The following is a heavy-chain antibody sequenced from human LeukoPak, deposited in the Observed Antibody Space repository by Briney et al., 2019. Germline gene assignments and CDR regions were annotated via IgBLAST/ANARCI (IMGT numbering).Heavy chain of an antibody. CDR1: GFTFSSYW. CDR2: IKHDGSEK. Sequence: GGSLRLSCAASGFTFSSYWMSWVRQAPGRGLEWVANIKHDGSEKFYVDSVRGRFTISRDNAKNSLYLQLNSLRAEDTALYYCARITGIEAAGDYWGQGTLVTVSS. D-gene: IGHD6-13*01. J-gene: IGHJ4*02. V-gene: IGHV3-7*04. CDR3: ARITGIEAAGDY.